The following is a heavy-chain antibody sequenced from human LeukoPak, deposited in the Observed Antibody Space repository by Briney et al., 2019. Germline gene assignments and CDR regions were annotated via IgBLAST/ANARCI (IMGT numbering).Heavy chain of an antibody. Sequence: SETLSLTCTVSGGSISSSSYYWGWIRQPPGKGLEWIGSIYYSGSTYYNPSLKSRVTISVDTSKNQFSLKLSSVTAADTAVYYCARGGWYYDYVWGSYRRNWFDPWGQGTLVTVSS. CDR2: IYYSGST. J-gene: IGHJ5*02. D-gene: IGHD3-16*02. CDR1: GGSISSSSYY. CDR3: ARGGWYYDYVWGSYRRNWFDP. V-gene: IGHV4-39*07.